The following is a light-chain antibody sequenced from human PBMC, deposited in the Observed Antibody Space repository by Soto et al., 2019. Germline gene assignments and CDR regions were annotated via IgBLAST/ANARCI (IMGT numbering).Light chain of an antibody. V-gene: IGKV3-20*01. J-gene: IGKJ2*01. CDR2: GTS. Sequence: ETVLTQSPGTLSLSPGERATLSCRASQSISSIYLAWYQQKPGQAPRLLIYGTSNRATGIPDRFSGSGSGTDFTLTISRLEPEDFAVYFCQQYGSSPYTFGQGTKVE. CDR1: QSISSIY. CDR3: QQYGSSPYT.